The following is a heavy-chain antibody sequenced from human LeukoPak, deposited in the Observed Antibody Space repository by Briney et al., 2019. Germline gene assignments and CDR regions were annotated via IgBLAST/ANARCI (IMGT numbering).Heavy chain of an antibody. D-gene: IGHD2-15*01. V-gene: IGHV1-2*02. CDR3: ARDPTAGYASSATDY. Sequence: SVKVSCKASGYTFIAYYMHWVRQAPGQGLEWMGWINPDNNGTNYAQKFQGRVTMTSDTSITTAYMELSRLTSEDTAVYYCARDPTAGYASSATDYWGQGTLVTVSS. J-gene: IGHJ4*02. CDR2: INPDNNGT. CDR1: GYTFIAYY.